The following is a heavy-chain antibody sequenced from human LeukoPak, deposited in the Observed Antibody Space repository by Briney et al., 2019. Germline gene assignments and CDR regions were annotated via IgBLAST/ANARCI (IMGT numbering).Heavy chain of an antibody. Sequence: VASVKVSCKASGYTFTSYDINWVRQATGQGLEWMGWMNPNSGNTGYAQKFQGRVTMTRNTSISTAYMELGSLRSEDTAVYYCARGATVTTWFSYWGQGALVTVPS. J-gene: IGHJ4*02. CDR3: ARGATVTTWFSY. V-gene: IGHV1-8*01. D-gene: IGHD4-17*01. CDR1: GYTFTSYD. CDR2: MNPNSGNT.